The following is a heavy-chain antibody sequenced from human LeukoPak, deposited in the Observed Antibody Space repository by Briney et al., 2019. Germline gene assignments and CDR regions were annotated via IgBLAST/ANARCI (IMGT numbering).Heavy chain of an antibody. D-gene: IGHD5-18*01. J-gene: IGHJ5*02. Sequence: SETLSLTCGVYGGSFSDYYWSWIRQPPGKGLEWIGEINHSGSTNYNPSLKSRVTISVDTSKNQFSLKVNSVTAADTAVYYCARRGYTYGWGWIDPWGQGTLVTVSS. CDR3: ARRGYTYGWGWIDP. V-gene: IGHV4-34*01. CDR2: INHSGST. CDR1: GGSFSDYY.